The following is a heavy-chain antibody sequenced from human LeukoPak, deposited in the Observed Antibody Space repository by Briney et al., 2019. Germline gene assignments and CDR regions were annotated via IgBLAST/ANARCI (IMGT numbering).Heavy chain of an antibody. D-gene: IGHD6-13*01. Sequence: TLSLTCAVSGGSISSSNWWSWVRQPPGKGLEWIGSIYYSGSTYYNPSLKSRVTISVDTSKNQFSLKLSSVTAADTAVYYCARVGLGYSTRGPYYYGMDVWGQGTTVTVSS. J-gene: IGHJ6*02. CDR3: ARVGLGYSTRGPYYYGMDV. CDR1: GGSISSSNW. V-gene: IGHV4-4*02. CDR2: IYYSGST.